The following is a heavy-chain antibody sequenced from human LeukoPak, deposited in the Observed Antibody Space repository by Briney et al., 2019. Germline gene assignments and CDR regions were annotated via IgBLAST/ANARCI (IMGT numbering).Heavy chain of an antibody. CDR2: IYYSGST. Sequence: SETLSLTCTVSAGSISSSSYYWCWIRQSPGKGLEWIGSIYYSGSTYYNPSLKSRLTISVDTSENQFSLKLSSVTAADTAVYYCVTSNYGRFDPWGQGTLVTVSS. J-gene: IGHJ5*02. V-gene: IGHV4-39*01. CDR1: AGSISSSSYY. D-gene: IGHD4-11*01. CDR3: VTSNYGRFDP.